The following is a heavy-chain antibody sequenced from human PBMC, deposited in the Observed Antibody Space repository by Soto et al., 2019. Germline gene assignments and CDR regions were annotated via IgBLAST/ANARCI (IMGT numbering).Heavy chain of an antibody. V-gene: IGHV4-59*01. Sequence: QVQLQESGPGLVKPSETLSLTCTVSGGSISSYYWSWIRQPPGKGLEWIGYIYYSGRTNYNPSLKSRVTISVDTSKNQFSLKLSSVTAADTAVYYCARESGRVLQEDYYYYGMDVWGQGTTVTVSS. CDR2: IYYSGRT. D-gene: IGHD2-15*01. CDR1: GGSISSYY. J-gene: IGHJ6*02. CDR3: ARESGRVLQEDYYYYGMDV.